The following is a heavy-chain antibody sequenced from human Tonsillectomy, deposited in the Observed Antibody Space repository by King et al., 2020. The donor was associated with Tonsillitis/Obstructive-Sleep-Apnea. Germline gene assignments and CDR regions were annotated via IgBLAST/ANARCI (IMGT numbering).Heavy chain of an antibody. V-gene: IGHV1-2*02. D-gene: IGHD3-3*01. CDR2: INPNSGGT. J-gene: IGHJ6*02. CDR3: AMSLTLEWFSGMDV. Sequence: VQLVQSGAEVKKPGASVKVSCKASGYTFTGYFIHWVRQAPGQGLECMGWINPNSGGTNYAQKFQDRVTMTRDTSISTAYMELSRLASDDTAVYYCAMSLTLEWFSGMDVWGQGTTVTVSS. CDR1: GYTFTGYF.